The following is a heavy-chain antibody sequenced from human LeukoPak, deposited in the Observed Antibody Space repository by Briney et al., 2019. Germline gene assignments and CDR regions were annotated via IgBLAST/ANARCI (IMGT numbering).Heavy chain of an antibody. CDR3: ARVGCSSTSCHRWFDP. D-gene: IGHD2-2*01. CDR2: INPNSGGT. V-gene: IGHV1-2*02. Sequence: ASVKVSCKASGYTFTGYYMHWVRQAPGQGLEWMAWINPNSGGTNYAQKFQGGVTMTRDTSISTAYMELSRLRSDDTAVYYCARVGCSSTSCHRWFDPWGQGTLVTVSS. CDR1: GYTFTGYY. J-gene: IGHJ5*02.